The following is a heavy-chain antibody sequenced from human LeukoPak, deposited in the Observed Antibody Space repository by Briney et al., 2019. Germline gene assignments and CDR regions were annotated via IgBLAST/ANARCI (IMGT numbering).Heavy chain of an antibody. CDR1: GLPFRSHW. Sequence: GGSLRLSCAASGLPFRSHWMHWVRQVLGKGLVWVSHISTDGTTTNYADSVKGRFTISRDDAKDTLYLQLNSLRAEDTAIYYCARSLGYSSGGWGQGTLVTVSS. J-gene: IGHJ4*02. CDR3: ARSLGYSSGG. D-gene: IGHD2-15*01. V-gene: IGHV3-74*01. CDR2: ISTDGTTT.